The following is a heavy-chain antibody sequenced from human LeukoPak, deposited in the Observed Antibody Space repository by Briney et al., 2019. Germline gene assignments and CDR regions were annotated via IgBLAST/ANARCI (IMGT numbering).Heavy chain of an antibody. CDR1: GYTFTGYY. D-gene: IGHD3-22*01. J-gene: IGHJ4*02. CDR2: INPNSGGT. CDR3: ARLSDYYDSSGYPPYFDY. Sequence: ASVKVSCKASGYTFTGYYMHWVRQAPGQGLEWMGWINPNSGGTNYAQKFQGWVTVTRDTSISTAYMELSRLRSDDTAVYYCARLSDYYDSSGYPPYFDYWGQGTLVTVSS. V-gene: IGHV1-2*04.